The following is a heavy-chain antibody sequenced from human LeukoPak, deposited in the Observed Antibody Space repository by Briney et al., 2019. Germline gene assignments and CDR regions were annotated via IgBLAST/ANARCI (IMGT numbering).Heavy chain of an antibody. V-gene: IGHV4-59*11. J-gene: IGHJ5*02. CDR3: ARGLPLAARGWFDP. CDR2: ISYIGST. Sequence: SETLSLTCAVSADSFSSHYWTWIRQPPGKGLEWIGYISYIGSTNYKPSLKSRVTISIDTSKNQFSLKLSSVTAADTAVYYCARGLPLAARGWFDPWGQGTLVTVSS. CDR1: ADSFSSHY. D-gene: IGHD6-13*01.